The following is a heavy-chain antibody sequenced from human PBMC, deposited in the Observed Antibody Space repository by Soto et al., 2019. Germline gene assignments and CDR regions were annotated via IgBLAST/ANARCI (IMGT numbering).Heavy chain of an antibody. Sequence: GGSLRLSCAASEFTFSNYAMSWVRQAPGKGLEWVSAISYGGGTTYYADSVKGRFTISRDNSKNTLYLQMNSLRAEDTAVYYCAKNPGYYYDSTGYHFDYWGQGT. D-gene: IGHD3-22*01. V-gene: IGHV3-23*01. CDR3: AKNPGYYYDSTGYHFDY. CDR2: ISYGGGTT. CDR1: EFTFSNYA. J-gene: IGHJ4*02.